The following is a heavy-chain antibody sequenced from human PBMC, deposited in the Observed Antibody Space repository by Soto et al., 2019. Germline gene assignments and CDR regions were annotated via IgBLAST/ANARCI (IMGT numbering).Heavy chain of an antibody. J-gene: IGHJ5*02. CDR2: IYYSGST. V-gene: IGHV4-59*01. CDR1: GGSISSYY. D-gene: IGHD6-13*01. CDR3: ARGEAAAGLSWFDP. Sequence: QVQLQESGPGLVKPSETLSLTCTVSGGSISSYYWSWIRQPPGKGLEWIGYIYYSGSTNYNPSLKSRVTISVDTSKNQFSLKLSSVTAADTAVYYCARGEAAAGLSWFDPWGQGTLVTVSS.